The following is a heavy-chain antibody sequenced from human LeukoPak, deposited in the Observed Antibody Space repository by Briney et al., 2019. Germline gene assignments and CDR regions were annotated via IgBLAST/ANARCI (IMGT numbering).Heavy chain of an antibody. CDR1: GYTLTELS. CDR3: ARDSGSSTNGFDI. Sequence: ASVKVSCKVSGYTLTELSMHWVRQAPGKGLEWMGIINPSGGSTSYAQKFQGRVTMTRDMSTSTVYMELSSLRSEDTAVYYCARDSGSSTNGFDIWGQGTMVTVSS. CDR2: INPSGGST. J-gene: IGHJ3*02. V-gene: IGHV1-46*01. D-gene: IGHD1-26*01.